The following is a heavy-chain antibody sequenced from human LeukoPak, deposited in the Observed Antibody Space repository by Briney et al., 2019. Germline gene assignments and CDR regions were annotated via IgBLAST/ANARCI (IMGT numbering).Heavy chain of an antibody. D-gene: IGHD2-21*02. CDR1: GGSVSSGSYY. CDR2: IYYSGST. V-gene: IGHV4-61*01. Sequence: SETLSLTCTVSGGSVSSGSYYWSWIRQPPGKGLEWIGYIYYSGSTNSNPSLKSRVTISVDTSKNQFSLKLSSETAADTAVYYCARGPVVVTAYHIDYWGQGTLVTVSS. J-gene: IGHJ4*02. CDR3: ARGPVVVTAYHIDY.